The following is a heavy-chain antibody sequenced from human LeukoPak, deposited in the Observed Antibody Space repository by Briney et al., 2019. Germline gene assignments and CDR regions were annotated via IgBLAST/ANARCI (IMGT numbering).Heavy chain of an antibody. J-gene: IGHJ5*02. V-gene: IGHV3-7*01. D-gene: IGHD3-9*01. CDR3: ARAVPEILTGYYPHWFDP. Sequence: GGSLRLSCAASGFTFSSYWMSWVRQAPGKGLEWVANIKQDGSEKYYVDSVKGRFTISRDNAKNSLYLQMNSLRAEDTAVYYCARAVPEILTGYYPHWFDPWGQGTLVTVSS. CDR1: GFTFSSYW. CDR2: IKQDGSEK.